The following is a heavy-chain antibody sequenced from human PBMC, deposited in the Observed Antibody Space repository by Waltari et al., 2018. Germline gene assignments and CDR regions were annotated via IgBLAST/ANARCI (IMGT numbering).Heavy chain of an antibody. Sequence: VPLVEFGGGFIQAGGSLELSRAGSGFPFSRFGIAWVRQDPGKGLEWVSIITGDGFHKHYADSMMGRIAVSRDNSKNTLYLQMSSLRAEDTAVYYCAKVGVGGSTRGGIDNWGQGTLVTVSS. V-gene: IGHV3-23*04. D-gene: IGHD1-26*01. CDR2: ITGDGFHK. J-gene: IGHJ4*02. CDR3: AKVGVGGSTRGGIDN. CDR1: GFPFSRFG.